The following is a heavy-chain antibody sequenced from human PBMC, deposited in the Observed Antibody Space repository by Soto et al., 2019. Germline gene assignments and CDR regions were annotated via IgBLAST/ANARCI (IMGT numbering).Heavy chain of an antibody. CDR3: ARVPDY. CDR2: IYHYENT. J-gene: IGHJ4*02. D-gene: IGHD2-2*01. Sequence: SETLSLTCAVSGGSFSGSDWWSWVRQPPGKGLEWIGQIYHYENTNYNPSLKSRVTISIDRSKNQFSLKLSSVTAADTAVYYCARVPDYWGQGILVTVSS. V-gene: IGHV4-4*02. CDR1: GGSFSGSDW.